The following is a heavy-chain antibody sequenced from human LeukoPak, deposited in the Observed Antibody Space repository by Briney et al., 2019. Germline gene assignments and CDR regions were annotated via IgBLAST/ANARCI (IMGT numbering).Heavy chain of an antibody. V-gene: IGHV3-48*02. J-gene: IGHJ4*02. CDR1: GFTFSSYS. CDR2: ISSSSSTI. CDR3: ARTDLTGGSYCAHFDY. Sequence: GGSLRLSCAASGFTFSSYSMTWVRQAPGKGLEWVSYISSSSSTIYYADSVKGRFTISRDNAKNSLYLQMNSLRDEDTAVYYCARTDLTGGSYCAHFDYWGQGTLVTVSS. D-gene: IGHD3-10*01.